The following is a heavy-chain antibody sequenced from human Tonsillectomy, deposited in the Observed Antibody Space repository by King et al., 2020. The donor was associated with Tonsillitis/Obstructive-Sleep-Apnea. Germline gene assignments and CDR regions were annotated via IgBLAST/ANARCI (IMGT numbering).Heavy chain of an antibody. V-gene: IGHV4-39*01. J-gene: IGHJ4*02. CDR3: ARGDVVVIATAPFDY. CDR1: GGSISSSSYY. D-gene: IGHD2-21*01. Sequence: QLQESGPGLVKPSETLSLTCTVSGGSISSSSYYWGWIRQPPGKGLEWIGSIYYSGSTYYNPSLKGRVTISVDTSKNQFSLKLSSVTAADTAVYYCARGDVVVIATAPFDYWGQGTLVTVSS. CDR2: IYYSGST.